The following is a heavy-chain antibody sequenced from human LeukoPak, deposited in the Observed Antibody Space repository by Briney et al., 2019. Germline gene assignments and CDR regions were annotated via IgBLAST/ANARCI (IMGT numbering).Heavy chain of an antibody. CDR2: ISSSGSTI. J-gene: IGHJ4*02. CDR3: ARDYPAGYYDSSGYSKGTDY. D-gene: IGHD3-22*01. CDR1: GFTFSDYY. Sequence: GGSLRLSCAASGFTFSDYYMSWIRQAPGKGLEWVSYISSSGSTIYYADSVKGRFTISRDNAKNSLYLQMNSLRAEDTAVYYCARDYPAGYYDSSGYSKGTDYWGQGTLVTVSS. V-gene: IGHV3-11*01.